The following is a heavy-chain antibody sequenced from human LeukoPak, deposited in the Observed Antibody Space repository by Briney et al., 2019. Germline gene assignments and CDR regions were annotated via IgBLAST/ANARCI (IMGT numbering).Heavy chain of an antibody. CDR3: AREQYYDFWSGYPYYYGMDV. V-gene: IGHV3-33*01. CDR1: GFTFSSYG. D-gene: IGHD3-3*01. J-gene: IGHJ6*02. CDR2: IWYDGSNK. Sequence: GRSLRLSCAASGFTFSSYGMHWVRQAPGKGLEWVAVIWYDGSNKYYADSVKGRFTISRDNSKNTLYLQMNSLRAEDTAVYYCAREQYYDFWSGYPYYYGMDVWGQGTTVTVSS.